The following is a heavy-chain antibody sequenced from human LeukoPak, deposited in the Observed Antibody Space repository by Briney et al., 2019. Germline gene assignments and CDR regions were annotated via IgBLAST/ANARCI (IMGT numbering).Heavy chain of an antibody. CDR2: IYTSGST. Sequence: SETLSLTCTVSGGSISSYYWSWIRQPAGKGLEWIGRIYTSGSTNYNPSLKSRVTMSVDTSKNQFSLKLSSVTAADTAVYYCARDRADSSGWYGWKGSFDYWGQGTLVTVPS. CDR1: GGSISSYY. J-gene: IGHJ4*02. D-gene: IGHD6-19*01. CDR3: ARDRADSSGWYGWKGSFDY. V-gene: IGHV4-4*07.